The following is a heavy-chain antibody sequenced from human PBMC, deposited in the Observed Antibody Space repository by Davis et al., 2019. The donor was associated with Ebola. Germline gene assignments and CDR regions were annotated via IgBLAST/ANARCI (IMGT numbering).Heavy chain of an antibody. CDR1: GGSISSSY. Sequence: MPSETLSLTCTVSGGSISSSYWSWIRQPPGKGPQWIGSIYYSGTTYYNPSLKSRVTISVDTSKSQFSLKLNSVTGADTAVYYCGRHSHNSGFDYWGQGPLVTVSS. V-gene: IGHV4-39*01. CDR2: IYYSGTT. J-gene: IGHJ4*02. D-gene: IGHD3-22*01. CDR3: GRHSHNSGFDY.